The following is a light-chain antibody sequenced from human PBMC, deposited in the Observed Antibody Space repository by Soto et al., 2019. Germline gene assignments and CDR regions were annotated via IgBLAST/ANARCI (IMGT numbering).Light chain of an antibody. V-gene: IGLV3-21*02. Sequence: SSELPQPPSVSVAPGQTARITCGGNNTGSKSVHWYQQKPGQAPVLVVYDDSDRPSVIPERFAGSNSGNTATLTISRVEAGDEADYYCQVWDSSSDLYVVFGGGTTLTVL. CDR2: DDS. CDR1: NTGSKS. CDR3: QVWDSSSDLYVV. J-gene: IGLJ2*01.